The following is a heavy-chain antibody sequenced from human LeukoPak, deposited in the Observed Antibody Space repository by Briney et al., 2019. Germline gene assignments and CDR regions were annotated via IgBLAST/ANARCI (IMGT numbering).Heavy chain of an antibody. D-gene: IGHD3-10*01. Sequence: GGSLRLSCAASGFTFSSYGMHWVRQAPGKGLGWVGVIWYDENYQYYADSVKGRFTISRDNSKSTLYLEMDSLRVEDTAVYYCARDVVRGLNWFDPWGQGVLVTVSS. J-gene: IGHJ5*02. CDR1: GFTFSSYG. CDR2: IWYDENYQ. V-gene: IGHV3-33*01. CDR3: ARDVVRGLNWFDP.